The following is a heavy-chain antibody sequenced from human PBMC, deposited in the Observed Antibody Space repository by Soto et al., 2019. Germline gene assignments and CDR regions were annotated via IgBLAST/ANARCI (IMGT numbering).Heavy chain of an antibody. CDR2: IISNSGKT. V-gene: IGHV1-18*01. CDR3: ARVDPMTTVTTRNAFDI. D-gene: IGHD4-4*01. Sequence: QVQLMQSGGAVKKPGALVNVSCKASGYNFLKYGISWVRQAPGEGLEWLGWIISNSGKTDYAQKFQGRVTMTTETSTSTAYMELRSLRSDDTAVYYCARVDPMTTVTTRNAFDIWGQGTMVTVSS. CDR1: GYNFLKYG. J-gene: IGHJ3*02.